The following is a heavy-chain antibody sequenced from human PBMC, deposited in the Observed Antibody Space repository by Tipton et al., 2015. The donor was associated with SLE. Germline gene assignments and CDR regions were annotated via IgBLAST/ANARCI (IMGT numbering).Heavy chain of an antibody. Sequence: SLRLSCAASGFTFSSYWMSWVRQAPGKGLEWVANIKEDGSEKYYVDSVKGRFTISRDNAKNSLYLQMNSLRAEDTAVYYCARGSYGSGSYDAFDIWGQGTMVTVSS. V-gene: IGHV3-7*03. D-gene: IGHD3-10*01. CDR3: ARGSYGSGSYDAFDI. CDR2: IKEDGSEK. CDR1: GFTFSSYW. J-gene: IGHJ3*02.